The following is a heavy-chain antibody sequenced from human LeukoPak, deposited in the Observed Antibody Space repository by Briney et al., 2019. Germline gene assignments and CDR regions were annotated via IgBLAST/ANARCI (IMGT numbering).Heavy chain of an antibody. J-gene: IGHJ4*02. CDR2: ISGSGGST. Sequence: GGSLRLSCAASGFNFSGYAMSWVRQAPGKGMEWVSAISGSGGSTYYADSVKGRFTISRDNSKNTLYLQMNSLRAEDTAVYYCAKASRPSIAVAGALHNYWGQGTLVTVSS. CDR1: GFNFSGYA. CDR3: AKASRPSIAVAGALHNY. V-gene: IGHV3-23*01. D-gene: IGHD6-19*01.